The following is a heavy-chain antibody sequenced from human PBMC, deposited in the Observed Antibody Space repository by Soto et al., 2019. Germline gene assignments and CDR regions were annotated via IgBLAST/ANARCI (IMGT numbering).Heavy chain of an antibody. Sequence: EVQLVESGGGSVQPGRSLRLSCAASGFSFDDYGMHWVRQGPGKGLEWVSGISWNSGDIYYADSVKGRFTISRDNAKRSLYLQMNSLRTEDTALYYCAKDNDLDRDGPFVYWGQGILVTVSS. CDR2: ISWNSGDI. D-gene: IGHD2-2*03. CDR3: AKDNDLDRDGPFVY. V-gene: IGHV3-9*01. J-gene: IGHJ4*02. CDR1: GFSFDDYG.